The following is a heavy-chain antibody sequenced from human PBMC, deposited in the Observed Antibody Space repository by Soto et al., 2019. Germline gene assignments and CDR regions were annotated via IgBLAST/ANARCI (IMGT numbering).Heavy chain of an antibody. D-gene: IGHD3-22*01. CDR1: GFTFSSYA. CDR3: AKDIMLTYYYDSSGYFVTPRFDY. Sequence: GGSLRHSCSASGFTFSSYAMHWVRQAPGKGLEYVSSISTNGGSTYYADSVKGRFTISRDNSKNTLYLQMNSLRAEDTAVYYCAKDIMLTYYYDSSGYFVTPRFDYWGQGTLVTVSS. V-gene: IGHV3-64*04. J-gene: IGHJ4*02. CDR2: ISTNGGST.